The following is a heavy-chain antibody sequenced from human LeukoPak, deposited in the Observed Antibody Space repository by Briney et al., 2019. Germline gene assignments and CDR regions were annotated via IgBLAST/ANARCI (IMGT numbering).Heavy chain of an antibody. V-gene: IGHV4-59*08. CDR1: GGSISSYY. CDR3: ARLRGWNWRYYFDY. Sequence: SETLSLTCTVSGGSISSYYWSWIRQPPGKGLEWIGYIYYSGSTNYNPSLKSRVTISVDTSKNQFSLKLSSVTAADTAVYYCARLRGWNWRYYFDYWGQGTLVTVSS. CDR2: IYYSGST. J-gene: IGHJ4*02. D-gene: IGHD1-7*01.